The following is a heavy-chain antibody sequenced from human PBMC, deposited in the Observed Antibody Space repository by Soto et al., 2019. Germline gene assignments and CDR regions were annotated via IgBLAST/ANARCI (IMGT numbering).Heavy chain of an antibody. CDR1: EFTFSRYS. CDR3: AKDTSSSPYYMDV. D-gene: IGHD2-2*01. CDR2: ISGGTGST. V-gene: IGHV3-23*01. Sequence: PGGSLRLSCAASEFTFSRYSLSWVRQAPGKGLEWVSEISGGTGSTYYADSVKGRFIISRDNSKNTLHLQMNSLRAEDTAVYYCAKDTSSSPYYMDVWGKGTTVTVSS. J-gene: IGHJ6*03.